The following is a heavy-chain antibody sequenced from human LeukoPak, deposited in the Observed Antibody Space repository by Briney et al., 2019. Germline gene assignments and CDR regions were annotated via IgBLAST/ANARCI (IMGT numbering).Heavy chain of an antibody. Sequence: GGYLRLSCAASGFTVSSNYMSWVRQAPGKGLEWVSVIYSGGSTYYADSVKGRFTISRDNSKNTLYLQMNSLRAEDTAVYYCARDPLRGREGWFDPWGQRTLLTVSS. CDR1: GFTVSSNY. CDR3: ARDPLRGREGWFDP. V-gene: IGHV3-66*01. D-gene: IGHD5-24*01. J-gene: IGHJ5*02. CDR2: IYSGGST.